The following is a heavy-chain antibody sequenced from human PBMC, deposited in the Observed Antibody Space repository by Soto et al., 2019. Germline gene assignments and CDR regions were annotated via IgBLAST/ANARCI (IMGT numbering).Heavy chain of an antibody. CDR3: TRGRSMIANDDFEY. D-gene: IGHD2-21*01. J-gene: IGHJ4*02. CDR2: MSFDGNSK. V-gene: IGHV3-30-3*01. Sequence: PGGALRLSCAASGFAVSSYSIHLGRHAPGKGLEWVAAMSFDGNSKYFADSVKGRFKISRDTSKNTWSLEMESLGVEDSALYHCTRGRSMIANDDFEYWAQRTQVTVSS. CDR1: GFAVSSYS.